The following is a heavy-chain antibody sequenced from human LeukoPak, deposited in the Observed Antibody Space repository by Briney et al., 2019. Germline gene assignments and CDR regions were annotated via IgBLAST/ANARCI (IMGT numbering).Heavy chain of an antibody. Sequence: GAPLKISCKGSGSRFTSYWIGWVRPMPGKGLEWMGIIYPGDSDTRYSPSFQGQVTISADKSISTAYLQWSSLKASDTAMYYCARQNYYYYYMDVWGKGTTVTISS. J-gene: IGHJ6*03. CDR2: IYPGDSDT. CDR1: GSRFTSYW. V-gene: IGHV5-51*01. CDR3: ARQNYYYYYMDV.